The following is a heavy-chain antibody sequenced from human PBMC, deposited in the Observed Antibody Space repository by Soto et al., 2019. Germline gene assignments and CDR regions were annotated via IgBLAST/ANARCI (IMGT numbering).Heavy chain of an antibody. Sequence: PGGSLRLSCAASGFTFSSYAMSWVRQAPGKGLEWVSTIDGSASYIYYADSVNGRFTISRDSSKNTLFLQMNSLRAEDTAVYYCARTPDSGYGHLDYWGQGTLVTVSS. D-gene: IGHD5-12*01. CDR1: GFTFSSYA. CDR2: IDGSASYI. J-gene: IGHJ4*01. CDR3: ARTPDSGYGHLDY. V-gene: IGHV3-23*01.